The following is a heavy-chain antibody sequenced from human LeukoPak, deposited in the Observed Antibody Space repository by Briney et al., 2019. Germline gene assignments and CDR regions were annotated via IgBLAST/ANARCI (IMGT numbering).Heavy chain of an antibody. D-gene: IGHD2-21*01. CDR3: ARGGDLLFGKYYFDY. Sequence: ASETLSLTCTVSGGSISSSSYYWGWIRQPPGKGLEWIGSIYYSGSTYYNPSLKSRVTISVDTSKNQFSLKLSSVTAADTAVYYCARGGDLLFGKYYFDYWGQGTLVTVSS. CDR2: IYYSGST. V-gene: IGHV4-39*07. CDR1: GGSISSSSYY. J-gene: IGHJ4*02.